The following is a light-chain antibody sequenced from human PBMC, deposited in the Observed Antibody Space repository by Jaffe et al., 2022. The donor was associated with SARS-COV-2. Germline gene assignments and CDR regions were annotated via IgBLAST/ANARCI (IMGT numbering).Light chain of an antibody. CDR3: QQLKSYPLT. V-gene: IGKV1-9*01. CDR1: QGINSY. Sequence: DIQLTQSPSFLSASVGDRVTITCRASQGINSYLAWFQQKPGKAPKLLISAVSTLQSGVPSRFSGSESGTEFTLSISSLQPEDSATYYCQQLKSYPLTFGGGTKVEIK. J-gene: IGKJ4*01. CDR2: AVS.